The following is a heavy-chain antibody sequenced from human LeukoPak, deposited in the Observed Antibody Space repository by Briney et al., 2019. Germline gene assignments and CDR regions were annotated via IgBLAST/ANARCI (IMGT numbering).Heavy chain of an antibody. Sequence: ASVKVSCKASGYTFTSYAMNWVRQAPGQGLKWMGWINTNTGNPTYAQGFTGRFVFSLDTSVSTAYLQISSLKAEDTAVYYCARDLVVSLDYYYMDVWGKGTTVTVSS. V-gene: IGHV7-4-1*02. J-gene: IGHJ6*03. CDR2: INTNTGNP. D-gene: IGHD2-15*01. CDR1: GYTFTSYA. CDR3: ARDLVVSLDYYYMDV.